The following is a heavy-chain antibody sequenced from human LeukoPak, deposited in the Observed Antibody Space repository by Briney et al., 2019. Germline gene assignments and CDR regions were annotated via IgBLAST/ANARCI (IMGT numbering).Heavy chain of an antibody. Sequence: PSETLSLTCTVSGDSISGFYWSWIRQAAGKGLGWIGHIYTSGSTNYNPSLKSRFTISVDMSKNQFSLNLRSVTAADTAVYYCAKRGRYSDLFYYYYYMDVWDKGSTVTVS. CDR3: AKRGRYSDLFYYYYYMDV. CDR2: IYTSGST. V-gene: IGHV4-4*07. J-gene: IGHJ6*03. D-gene: IGHD4-17*01. CDR1: GDSISGFY.